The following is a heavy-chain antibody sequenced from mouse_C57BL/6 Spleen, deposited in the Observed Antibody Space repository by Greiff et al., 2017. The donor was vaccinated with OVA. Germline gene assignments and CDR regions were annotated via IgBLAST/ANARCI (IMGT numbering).Heavy chain of an antibody. CDR3: ARRGGNSWFAY. J-gene: IGHJ3*01. V-gene: IGHV5-9*01. CDR2: ISGGGGNT. Sequence: EVQRVESGGGLVKPGGSLKLSCAASGFTFSSYTMSWVRQTPEKRLEWVATISGGGGNTYYPDSVKGRFTISRDNAKNTLYLQMSSLRSEDTALYYCARRGGNSWFAYWGQGTLVTVSA. CDR1: GFTFSSYT. D-gene: IGHD2-1*01.